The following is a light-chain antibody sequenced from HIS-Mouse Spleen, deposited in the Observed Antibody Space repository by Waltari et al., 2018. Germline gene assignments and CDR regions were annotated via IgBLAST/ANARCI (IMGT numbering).Light chain of an antibody. CDR1: TSDVGSYNL. CDR3: CSYAGSSTFDVV. J-gene: IGLJ2*01. CDR2: EGS. Sequence: QSALTQPASVSGSPGQSITISCTATTSDVGSYNLFSCYQQHPGKAPKLMIYEGSKRPSGVSNRFSGSKSGNTASLTISGLQAEDEADYYCCSYAGSSTFDVVFGGGTKLTVL. V-gene: IGLV2-23*03.